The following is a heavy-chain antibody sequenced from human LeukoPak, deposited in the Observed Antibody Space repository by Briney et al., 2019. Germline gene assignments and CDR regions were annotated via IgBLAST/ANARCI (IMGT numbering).Heavy chain of an antibody. Sequence: GGSLRLSCAASGITFSNYWMKWVRQAPGKGLEWLATIKQDGSDKFYVDSVKGRFTISRDNAGNSLFLQMNSLRAEDTAVYYCATYHNTLTAKRSYYWGRGTLVTVSS. D-gene: IGHD2-21*02. CDR2: IKQDGSDK. CDR1: GITFSNYW. J-gene: IGHJ4*02. CDR3: ATYHNTLTAKRSYY. V-gene: IGHV3-7*03.